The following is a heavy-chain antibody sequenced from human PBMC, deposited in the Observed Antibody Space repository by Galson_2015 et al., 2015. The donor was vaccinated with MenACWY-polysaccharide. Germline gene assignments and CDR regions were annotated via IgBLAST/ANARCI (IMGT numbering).Heavy chain of an antibody. CDR1: GYTFTSYG. J-gene: IGHJ4*02. CDR2: ISAYNGNT. V-gene: IGHV1-18*01. Sequence: SVKVSCKASGYTFTSYGISWVRQAPGQGLEWMGWISAYNGNTNYAQKLQGRVTMTTDTSTSTAYMELRSLRPDDTAVYYCARPQYGYSGYDAAPHYFDYWGQGTLVTVSS. D-gene: IGHD5-12*01. CDR3: ARPQYGYSGYDAAPHYFDY.